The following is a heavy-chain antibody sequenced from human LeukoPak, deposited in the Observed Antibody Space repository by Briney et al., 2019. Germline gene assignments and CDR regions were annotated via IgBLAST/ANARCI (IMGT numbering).Heavy chain of an antibody. Sequence: GGSLRLSCAASGSTFSDYYMSWIRQAPGKGLEWVSYISSSGSTIYYADSVKGRFTISRDNAKNSLYLQMNSLRAEDTAVYYCAREGVTMIVVDGEAFDIWGQGTMVTVSS. CDR2: ISSSGSTI. D-gene: IGHD3-22*01. V-gene: IGHV3-11*01. J-gene: IGHJ3*02. CDR1: GSTFSDYY. CDR3: AREGVTMIVVDGEAFDI.